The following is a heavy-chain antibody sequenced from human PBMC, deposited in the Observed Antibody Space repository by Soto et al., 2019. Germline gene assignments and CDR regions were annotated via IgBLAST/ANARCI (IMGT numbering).Heavy chain of an antibody. D-gene: IGHD3-3*01. Sequence: SVKVSCKASGGTFSSYTISWVRQAPGQGLEWMGRIIPILGIANYAQKFQGRVTITADKSTSTAYTELSSLRSEDTAVYYCARALVADFWSGYYFDYWGQGTLVTVSS. CDR2: IIPILGIA. J-gene: IGHJ4*02. V-gene: IGHV1-69*02. CDR3: ARALVADFWSGYYFDY. CDR1: GGTFSSYT.